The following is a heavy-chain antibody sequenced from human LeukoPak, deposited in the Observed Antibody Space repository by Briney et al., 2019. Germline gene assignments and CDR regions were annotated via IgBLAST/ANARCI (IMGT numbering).Heavy chain of an antibody. D-gene: IGHD3-3*01. Sequence: ASVKVSCKASGYTFTSYYMHWVRQAPGQGLEWMGIINPSGGSTSYAQKFQGRVTMTRDTSISTAYMELSRLRSDDTAVYYCASLIADFGSRYEVVYWGQGTLVTVSS. CDR3: ASLIADFGSRYEVVY. CDR1: GYTFTSYY. V-gene: IGHV1-46*01. CDR2: INPSGGST. J-gene: IGHJ4*02.